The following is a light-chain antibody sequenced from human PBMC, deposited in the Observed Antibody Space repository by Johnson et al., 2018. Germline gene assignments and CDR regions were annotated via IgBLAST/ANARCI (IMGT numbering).Light chain of an antibody. CDR3: GTWDSSLIAGNV. CDR2: ENN. V-gene: IGLV1-51*02. CDR1: SPNIGNNY. J-gene: IGLJ1*01. Sequence: QSVLTQPPSVSAAPGQKVTISCSGSSPNIGNNYVSWYQQLPGTAPKLLIYENNKRPSGIPDRFSGSKSGTSATLGITGLQTGDEADYYCGTWDSSLIAGNVFGTGTKVTVL.